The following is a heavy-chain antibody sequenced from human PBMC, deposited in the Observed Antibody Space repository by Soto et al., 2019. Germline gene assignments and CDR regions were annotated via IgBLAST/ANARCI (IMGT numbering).Heavy chain of an antibody. V-gene: IGHV4-4*02. J-gene: IGHJ3*01. CDR2: SFHTGNT. CDR1: GDSISSSRW. D-gene: IGHD6-19*01. Sequence: QVQLQESGPGLVKPSGTLSLTCDVSGDSISSSRWWTWVRQPPGKGLEWIGDSFHTGNTNYNPSLKLRVTISVDKSNNQFSLKLTSVTAADTAVYYCAYSTAWYRLDLWGQGTLVTVSS. CDR3: AYSTAWYRLDL.